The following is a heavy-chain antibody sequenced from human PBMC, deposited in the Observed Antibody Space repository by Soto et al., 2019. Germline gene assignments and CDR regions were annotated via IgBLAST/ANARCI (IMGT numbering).Heavy chain of an antibody. Sequence: GSLRLSCAASGFTFSSYWMHWVRQAPGKGLVWVSRINSDGSSTSYADSVKGRFTISRDNAKNTLYLQMNSLRAEDTAVYYCAREGVGSSWYYYYYGMDVWGQGT. CDR2: INSDGSST. J-gene: IGHJ6*02. V-gene: IGHV3-74*01. CDR1: GFTFSSYW. CDR3: AREGVGSSWYYYYYGMDV. D-gene: IGHD6-13*01.